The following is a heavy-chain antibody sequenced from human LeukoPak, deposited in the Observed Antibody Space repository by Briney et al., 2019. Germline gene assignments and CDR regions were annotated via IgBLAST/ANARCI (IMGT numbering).Heavy chain of an antibody. V-gene: IGHV3-33*08. CDR2: IWHDGTKE. CDR1: GFTFSSHG. J-gene: IGHJ4*02. Sequence: PGGSLRLSCAASGFTFSSHGMHWVRQAPGKGLEWVTLIWHDGTKENYADSVKGRFTISRDNSRSTLYLQMSSLRVEDTAVYYCARDYSYGSLDYRRQGTLVTVSS. CDR3: ARDYSYGSLDY. D-gene: IGHD5-18*01.